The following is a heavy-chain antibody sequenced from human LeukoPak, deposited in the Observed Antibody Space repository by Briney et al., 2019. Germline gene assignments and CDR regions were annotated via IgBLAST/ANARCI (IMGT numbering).Heavy chain of an antibody. Sequence: KASETLSLTCTVSGGSISSSSYYWGWIRQAPGKGLEWIGSIYYSGSTYYNPSLKSRVTISVDTSKNQFSLKLRSVTAADTAVYYCAFSRSGSYYRFDDWGQGTLVTVSS. CDR3: AFSRSGSYYRFDD. J-gene: IGHJ4*02. CDR2: IYYSGST. V-gene: IGHV4-39*07. CDR1: GGSISSSSYY. D-gene: IGHD1-26*01.